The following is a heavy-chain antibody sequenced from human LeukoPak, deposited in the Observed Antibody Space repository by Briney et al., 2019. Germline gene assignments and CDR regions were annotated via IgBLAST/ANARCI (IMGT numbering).Heavy chain of an antibody. D-gene: IGHD3-22*01. Sequence: GGSLRLSCAASGFTFSSYAMHWVRQAPGKGLEWVAVISYDGSNKYYADSVKGRFTISRDNSKNTLYMQMNSLRAEDTAVYYCARGGYYDSSGYYSVYWGQGTLVTVSS. CDR2: ISYDGSNK. CDR3: ARGGYYDSSGYYSVY. CDR1: GFTFSSYA. V-gene: IGHV3-30-3*01. J-gene: IGHJ4*02.